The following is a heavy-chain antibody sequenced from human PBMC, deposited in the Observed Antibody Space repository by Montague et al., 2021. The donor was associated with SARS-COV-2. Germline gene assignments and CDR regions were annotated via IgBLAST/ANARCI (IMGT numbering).Heavy chain of an antibody. CDR2: IDWDDDK. CDR3: AREYSRGVYFDH. CDR1: GFSLSTSGMC. V-gene: IGHV2-70*11. J-gene: IGHJ4*02. Sequence: PAQVKPTQTLTLTCTFSGFSLSTSGMCVSWIRQPPGKALEWLARIDWDDDKYYSTPLKTRPTISKDTSKNQVVLTMTNMDPVDTATYYCAREYSRGVYFDHWGQGTLVTVSS. D-gene: IGHD6-6*01.